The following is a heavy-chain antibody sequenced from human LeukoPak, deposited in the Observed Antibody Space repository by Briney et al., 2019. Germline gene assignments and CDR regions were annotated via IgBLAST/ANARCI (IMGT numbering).Heavy chain of an antibody. CDR3: ARGYYDSSGYYYPDY. V-gene: IGHV1-69*05. D-gene: IGHD3-22*01. Sequence: GASVNVSCKASGGTFSSYANSWVRQAPGPGIERVGGMIPIFGRANYEQKFQGKVTITTDESTSTAYMELTSMRSEDTAVYYCARGYYDSSGYYYPDYWGQGTLVTVSS. CDR1: GGTFSSYA. J-gene: IGHJ4*02. CDR2: MIPIFGRA.